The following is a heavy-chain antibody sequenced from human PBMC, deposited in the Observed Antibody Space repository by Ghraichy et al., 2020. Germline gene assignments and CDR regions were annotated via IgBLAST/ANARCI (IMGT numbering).Heavy chain of an antibody. V-gene: IGHV1-2*02. CDR3: ARDFGYSSGWFEDPYWYFDL. CDR2: INPNSGGT. D-gene: IGHD6-19*01. CDR1: GYTFTGYY. Sequence: ASVKVSCKASGYTFTGYYMHWVRQAPGQGLEWMGWINPNSGGTNYAQKFQGRVTMTRDTSISTAYMELSRLRSDDTAVYYCARDFGYSSGWFEDPYWYFDLWGRGTLVTVSS. J-gene: IGHJ2*01.